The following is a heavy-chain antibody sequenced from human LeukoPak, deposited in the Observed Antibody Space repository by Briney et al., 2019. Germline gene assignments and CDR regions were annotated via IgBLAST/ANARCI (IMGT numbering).Heavy chain of an antibody. J-gene: IGHJ4*02. D-gene: IGHD2-8*01. CDR1: GVSISSYY. Sequence: SETLSLTSTVSGVSISSYYWSWIRQPPGKGLEWIGYIYYSGSTKYNPSLKSRVTISVDTSKNQLSLNLTSVTAADTAVYYCSRENGAFSPFGYWGQGTLVTVPS. CDR2: IYYSGST. V-gene: IGHV4-59*12. CDR3: SRENGAFSPFGY.